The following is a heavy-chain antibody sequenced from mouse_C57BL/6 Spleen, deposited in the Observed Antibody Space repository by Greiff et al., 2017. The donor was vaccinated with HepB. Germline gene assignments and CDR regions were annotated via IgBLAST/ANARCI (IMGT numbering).Heavy chain of an antibody. CDR1: GFTFSDFY. CDR3: ARDEGFYYAMDY. V-gene: IGHV7-1*01. J-gene: IGHJ4*01. Sequence: EVQGVESGGGLVQSGRSLRLSCATSGFTFSDFYMEWVRQAPGKGLEWIAASRNKANDYTTEYSASVKGRFIVSRDTSQSILYLQMNALRAEDTAIYYCARDEGFYYAMDYWGQGTSVTVSS. CDR2: SRNKANDYTT. D-gene: IGHD3-3*01.